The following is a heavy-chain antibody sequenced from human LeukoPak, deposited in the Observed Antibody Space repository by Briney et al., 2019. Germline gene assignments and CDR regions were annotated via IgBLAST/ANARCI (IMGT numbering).Heavy chain of an antibody. CDR3: ARAGDWNDVIDY. CDR1: GYSISSGYY. V-gene: IGHV4-38-2*02. CDR2: IYNSGST. J-gene: IGHJ4*02. Sequence: SETLSLTCTVSGYSISSGYYWGWIRQSPGKGLEWIGSIYNSGSTYYNPSLKSRVTISVDTSKNQFSLKLSSVTAADTAVYYCARAGDWNDVIDYWGQGTLVTVSS. D-gene: IGHD1-1*01.